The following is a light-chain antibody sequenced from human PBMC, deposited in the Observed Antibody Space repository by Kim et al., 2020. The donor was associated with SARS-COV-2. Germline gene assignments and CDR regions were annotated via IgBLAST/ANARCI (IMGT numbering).Light chain of an antibody. CDR1: SSDVGGYNY. J-gene: IGLJ2*01. Sequence: LTQPPSASGSPGQSVTISCTGTSSDVGGYNYVSWYQQHPGRAPKLMIYEVNKRPSGVPDRFSGSKSGNTASLTVSGLQAEDEADYYCSSYAGSNNVVFGGGTQLTVL. CDR3: SSYAGSNNVV. V-gene: IGLV2-8*01. CDR2: EVN.